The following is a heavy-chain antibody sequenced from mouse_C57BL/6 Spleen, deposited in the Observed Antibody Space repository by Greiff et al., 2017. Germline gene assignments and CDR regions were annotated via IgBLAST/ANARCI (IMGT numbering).Heavy chain of an antibody. J-gene: IGHJ2*01. CDR3: ARHILYDY. D-gene: IGHD2-12*01. Sequence: EVQLQQSGGDLVKPGGSLKLSCAASGFTFSSYGMSWVRQTPDKRLEWVATISSGGSYTYYPDSVKGLFTISRDDAKNTLYLQMSSLKSEDTAMYYCARHILYDYWGQGTTLTVSS. CDR2: ISSGGSYT. CDR1: GFTFSSYG. V-gene: IGHV5-6*01.